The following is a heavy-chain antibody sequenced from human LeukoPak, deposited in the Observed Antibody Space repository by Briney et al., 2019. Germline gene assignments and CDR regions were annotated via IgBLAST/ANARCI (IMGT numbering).Heavy chain of an antibody. CDR2: ISYDGSNK. CDR3: ARDRYMDV. V-gene: IGHV3-30*03. CDR1: GFTFSSYG. J-gene: IGHJ6*03. Sequence: GGSLRLSCAASGFTFSSYGMHWVRQAPGKGLEWVAVISYDGSNKYYADSVKGRFTISRDNAKNTLYLRMNSLRAEDTAVYYCARDRYMDVWGKGTTVTVSS.